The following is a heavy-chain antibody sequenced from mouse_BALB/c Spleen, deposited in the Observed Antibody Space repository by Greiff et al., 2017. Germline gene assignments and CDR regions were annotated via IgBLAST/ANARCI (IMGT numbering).Heavy chain of an antibody. CDR3: ARDSYDYYAMDY. CDR1: GYTFTDYN. D-gene: IGHD6-5*01. J-gene: IGHJ4*01. CDR2: INPNNGGT. Sequence: VQLRQPGAELVKPGASVKIPCKASGYTFTDYNMDWVKQSHGKSLEWIGDINPNNGGTIYNQKFKGKATLTVDKSSSTAYMELRSLTSEDTAVYYCARDSYDYYAMDYWGQGTSVTVSS. V-gene: IGHV1-18*01.